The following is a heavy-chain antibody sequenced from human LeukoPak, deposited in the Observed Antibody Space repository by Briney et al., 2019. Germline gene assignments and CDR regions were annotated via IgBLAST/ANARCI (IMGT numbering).Heavy chain of an antibody. CDR3: AREPRWFDP. V-gene: IGHV4-38-2*02. CDR1: GYSISSGYY. Sequence: SETLSLTCTVSGYSISSGYYWGWIRQPPGKGLEWIGSIYHSGSTYYNPSLKSRVTISVDTSKNQFSLKLSSVTAADTAVYYCAREPRWFDPWGQGTLVTVSS. J-gene: IGHJ5*02. CDR2: IYHSGST.